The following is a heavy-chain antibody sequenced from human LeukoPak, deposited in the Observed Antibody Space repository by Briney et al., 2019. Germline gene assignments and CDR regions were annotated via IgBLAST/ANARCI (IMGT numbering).Heavy chain of an antibody. CDR2: SYYSGST. CDR3: ARGSHDYYDSSGQIDY. V-gene: IGHV4-39*01. J-gene: IGHJ4*02. D-gene: IGHD3-22*01. Sequence: SETLSLTCTVSGGSISSSSYYWGWIRRPPGKGLEWIGSSYYSGSTYYNPSLKSRVTISVDTSKNQFSLKLSSVTAADTAVYYCARGSHDYYDSSGQIDYWGQGTLVTVSS. CDR1: GGSISSSSYY.